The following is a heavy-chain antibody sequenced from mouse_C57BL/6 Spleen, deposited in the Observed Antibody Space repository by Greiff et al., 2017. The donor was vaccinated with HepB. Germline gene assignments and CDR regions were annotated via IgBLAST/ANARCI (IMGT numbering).Heavy chain of an antibody. J-gene: IGHJ1*03. Sequence: QVQLQQPGAELVKPGASVKMSCKASGYTFTSYWITWVKQRPGQGLEWIGDIYPGSGSTNYNEKFKSKATLTVDTSSSTAYMQLSSLTSEDSAVYYCARIGSYSDYDRYFDVWGTGTTVTVSS. CDR3: ARIGSYSDYDRYFDV. CDR1: GYTFTSYW. D-gene: IGHD2-4*01. V-gene: IGHV1-55*01. CDR2: IYPGSGST.